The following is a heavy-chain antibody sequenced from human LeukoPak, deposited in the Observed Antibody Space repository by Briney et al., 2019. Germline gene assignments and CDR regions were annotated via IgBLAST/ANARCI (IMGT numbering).Heavy chain of an antibody. CDR3: ARQDSMIVVVHDY. CDR2: IYHSGST. J-gene: IGHJ4*02. CDR1: GYSISSGYY. V-gene: IGHV4-38-2*01. Sequence: SETLSLTCAVSGYSISSGYYWGWIRQPPGKGLEWIGSIYHSGSTYYNPSLKSRVTISVDTSKYQFSLKLSSVAAADTAVYYCARQDSMIVVVHDYWGQGTLVTVSS. D-gene: IGHD3-22*01.